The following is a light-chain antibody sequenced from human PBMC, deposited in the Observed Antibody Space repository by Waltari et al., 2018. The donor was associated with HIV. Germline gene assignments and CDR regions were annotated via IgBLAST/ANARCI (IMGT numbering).Light chain of an antibody. CDR3: QQRHSWPLS. J-gene: IGKJ4*01. Sequence: EIALTQSPVDLSLSPGDRATLSCRANLTIVNYLGWYQQKPGQGPILLIYDASKRVTGVPVRFSGSGSGTDFSLIINNIQPEDSAVYYCQQRHSWPLSFGGGTKVEI. CDR1: LTIVNY. CDR2: DAS. V-gene: IGKV3-11*01.